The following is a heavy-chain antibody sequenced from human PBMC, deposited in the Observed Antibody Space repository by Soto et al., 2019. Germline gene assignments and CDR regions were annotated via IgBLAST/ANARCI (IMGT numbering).Heavy chain of an antibody. J-gene: IGHJ5*02. D-gene: IGHD3-22*01. Sequence: PGGSLRLSCAASGFTFSSYSMNWVRQAPGKGLEWVSSISSSSSYIYYADSVKGRFTISRDNAKNSLYLQMNSLRAEDTAVYYCARTTYYYDSSGYNEWFDPWGQGXLVTVYS. CDR3: ARTTYYYDSSGYNEWFDP. CDR1: GFTFSSYS. CDR2: ISSSSSYI. V-gene: IGHV3-21*01.